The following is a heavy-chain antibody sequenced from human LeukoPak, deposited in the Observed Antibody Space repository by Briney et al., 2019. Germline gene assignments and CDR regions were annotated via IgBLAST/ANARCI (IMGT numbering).Heavy chain of an antibody. Sequence: SETLSLTCTVSGGSINSGSYYWGWIRQPPGKGREWIGNIYYSGSTYYNPSLKSRVTISVDTSKNQFSLRLSSVTAADTAVYYCARLPTFDAFDIWGQGTMVTVSS. CDR2: IYYSGST. D-gene: IGHD2/OR15-2a*01. CDR1: GGSINSGSYY. J-gene: IGHJ3*02. CDR3: ARLPTFDAFDI. V-gene: IGHV4-39*01.